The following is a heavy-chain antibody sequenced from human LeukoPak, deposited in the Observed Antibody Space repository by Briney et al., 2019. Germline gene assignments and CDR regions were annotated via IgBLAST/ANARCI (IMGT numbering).Heavy chain of an antibody. CDR1: GFTFSSYA. CDR3: WGSSGYYHFDY. D-gene: IGHD3-22*01. J-gene: IGHJ4*02. CDR2: ISYDGSNK. Sequence: GSLRLSCAASGFTFSSYAMHWVRQAPGKGLEWVAVISYDGSNKYYADSVKGRFTISRDNSKNTLYLQMNSLRAEDTAVYYCWGSSGYYHFDYWGQGTLVTVSS. V-gene: IGHV3-30-3*01.